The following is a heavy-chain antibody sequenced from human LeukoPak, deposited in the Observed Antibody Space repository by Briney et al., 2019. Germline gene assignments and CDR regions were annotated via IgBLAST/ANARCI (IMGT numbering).Heavy chain of an antibody. J-gene: IGHJ5*02. CDR1: GGSISSSSYY. D-gene: IGHD3-22*01. CDR2: IYYSGST. CDR3: AREYYDSALNWFDP. V-gene: IGHV4-39*01. Sequence: SETLSLTCTVSGGSISSSSYYWGWIRQPPGKGLEWIGSIYYSGSTYYNPSLKSRVTISVDTSKNQFSLKLSSVTAADTAVYYCAREYYDSALNWFDPWGQGTLVTVSS.